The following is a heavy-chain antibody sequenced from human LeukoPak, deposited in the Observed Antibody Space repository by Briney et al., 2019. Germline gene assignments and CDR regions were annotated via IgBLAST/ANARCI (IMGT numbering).Heavy chain of an antibody. Sequence: GGSLRLSCAVSGFTFSSYWMSWVRQAPGKGLEWVANINQDESETYYVDSVKGRFTISRDSAKNSLYLQMNSLSAEDTAVYYCARARYCSGGSCYFDYWGQGTLVTVSS. D-gene: IGHD2-15*01. CDR3: ARARYCSGGSCYFDY. CDR2: INQDESET. V-gene: IGHV3-7*05. J-gene: IGHJ4*02. CDR1: GFTFSSYW.